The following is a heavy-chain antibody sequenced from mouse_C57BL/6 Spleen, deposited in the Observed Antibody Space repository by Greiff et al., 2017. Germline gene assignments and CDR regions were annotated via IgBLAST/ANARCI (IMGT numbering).Heavy chain of an antibody. CDR2: INPNNGGT. V-gene: IGHV1-18*01. CDR3: ARRGLYSNYGRGAMGY. J-gene: IGHJ4*01. CDR1: GYTFTDYN. D-gene: IGHD2-5*01. Sequence: VQLKQSGPELVKPGASVKIPCKASGYTFTDYNMHWVKQSPGKSLEWIGVINPNNGGTIYNQKFKGKATLTVDNSSSTAYMELRSLTSEDTAVYYGARRGLYSNYGRGAMGYWGQGTSVTVAS.